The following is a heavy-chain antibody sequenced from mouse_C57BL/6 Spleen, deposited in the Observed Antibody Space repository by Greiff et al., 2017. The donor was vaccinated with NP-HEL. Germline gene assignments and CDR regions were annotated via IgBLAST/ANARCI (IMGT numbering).Heavy chain of an antibody. CDR1: GYSITSGYY. J-gene: IGHJ2*01. CDR2: ISYDGSN. V-gene: IGHV3-6*01. Sequence: DVKLQESGPGLVKPSQSLSLTCSVTGYSITSGYYWNWIRQFPGNKLEWMGYISYDGSNNYNPSLKNRISITRDTSKNQFFLKLNSVTTEDTATYYCARDGYYDYFDDWGQGTTLTVSS. CDR3: ARDGYYDYFDD. D-gene: IGHD2-3*01.